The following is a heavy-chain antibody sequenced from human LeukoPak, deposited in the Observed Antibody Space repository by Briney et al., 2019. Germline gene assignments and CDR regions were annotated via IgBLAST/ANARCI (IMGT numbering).Heavy chain of an antibody. J-gene: IGHJ6*02. CDR3: ARSGYCSNTSCTDDFYYGMDV. CDR2: ISSSSSTI. V-gene: IGHV3-48*01. D-gene: IGHD2-2*01. CDR1: GFTFSSYS. Sequence: GGSLRLSCAASGFTFSSYSMNWVRQAPGKGLEWVSYISSSSSTIYYADSVKGRFTIPRDNAKNSLYLQMSSLRAEDTAVYYCARSGYCSNTSCTDDFYYGMDVWRQGTTVTVSS.